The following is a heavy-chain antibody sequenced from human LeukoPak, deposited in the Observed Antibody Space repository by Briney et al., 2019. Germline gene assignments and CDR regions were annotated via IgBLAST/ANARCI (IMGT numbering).Heavy chain of an antibody. Sequence: GGSLRLSCSASGFTFSSYAMHWVRQAPGKGLEYVSAISSNGGSTYYADSVKGRFTISRDNSKNTLYLQMGSLRAEDTAVYYCVKGGCSGGSCYGDYWGQGTLVTVSS. D-gene: IGHD2-15*01. CDR3: VKGGCSGGSCYGDY. CDR2: ISSNGGST. CDR1: GFTFSSYA. V-gene: IGHV3-64D*09. J-gene: IGHJ4*02.